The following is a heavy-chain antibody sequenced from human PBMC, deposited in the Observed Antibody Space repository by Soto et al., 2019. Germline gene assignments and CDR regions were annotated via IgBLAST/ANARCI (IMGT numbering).Heavy chain of an antibody. CDR1: GFTFSGSA. CDR3: TRHSHSNYDFWSGYPEGRYGMDV. CDR2: IRSKANSYAT. D-gene: IGHD3-3*01. V-gene: IGHV3-73*01. J-gene: IGHJ6*02. Sequence: GGSLRLSCAASGFTFSGSAMHWVRQASGKGLEWVGRIRSKANSYATAYAASVKGRFTISRDDSKNTAYLQMNSLKTEDTAVYYCTRHSHSNYDFWSGYPEGRYGMDVWGQGTTVTVSS.